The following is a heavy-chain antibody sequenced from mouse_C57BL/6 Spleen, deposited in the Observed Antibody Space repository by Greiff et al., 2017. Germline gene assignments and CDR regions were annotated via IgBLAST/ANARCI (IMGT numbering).Heavy chain of an antibody. CDR1: GYTFTSYW. J-gene: IGHJ4*01. D-gene: IGHD2-3*01. CDR3: ARRWLLRGYAMDY. CDR2: IDPSDSYT. Sequence: VQLQQPGAELVRPGTSVKLSCKASGYTFTSYWMHWVKQRPGQGLEWIGVIDPSDSYTNYNQKFKGKATLTVDTSSSTAYMQLSSLTSEDSAVYYCARRWLLRGYAMDYWGQGTSVTVSS. V-gene: IGHV1-59*01.